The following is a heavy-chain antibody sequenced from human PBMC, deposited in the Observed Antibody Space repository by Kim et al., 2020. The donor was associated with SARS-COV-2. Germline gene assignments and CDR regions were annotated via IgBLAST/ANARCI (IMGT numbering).Heavy chain of an antibody. CDR2: STI. D-gene: IGHD3-22*01. J-gene: IGHJ4*02. CDR3: ARDYYEFSY. V-gene: IGHV3-48*02. Sequence: STIYYADSVKGRFTISRDNAKNSLYLQMNSLRDEDTAVYYCARDYYEFSYWGQGTLVTVSS.